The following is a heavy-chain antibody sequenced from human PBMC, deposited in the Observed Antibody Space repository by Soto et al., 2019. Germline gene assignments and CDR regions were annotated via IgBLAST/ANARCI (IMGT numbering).Heavy chain of an antibody. CDR1: GGSISSSSYY. CDR2: IYYSGST. CDR3: ARLISGYDPQYAFDI. V-gene: IGHV4-39*01. D-gene: IGHD5-12*01. J-gene: IGHJ3*02. Sequence: SETLSLTCTVSGGSISSSSYYWGWIRQPPGKGLEWIGSIYYSGSTYYNPSLKSRVTISVDTSKNQFSLKLSSVTAADTAVYYCARLISGYDPQYAFDIWGQGTMVTVS.